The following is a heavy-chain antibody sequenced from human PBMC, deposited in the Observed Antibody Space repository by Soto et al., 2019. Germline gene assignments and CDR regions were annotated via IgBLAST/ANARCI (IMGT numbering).Heavy chain of an antibody. V-gene: IGHV3-23*01. CDR2: ICAGGDNT. J-gene: IGHJ6*02. Sequence: PGGSLRLSCAASGFTFSSYAMSWVRQAPEKGLEWVSVICAGGDNTFYADSVKGRFTISRDTSKNTLYLQMNNLRAEDTAVYYCAKGGSASCYSVMDVWGRGTTVTVSS. CDR1: GFTFSSYA. D-gene: IGHD2-2*01. CDR3: AKGGSASCYSVMDV.